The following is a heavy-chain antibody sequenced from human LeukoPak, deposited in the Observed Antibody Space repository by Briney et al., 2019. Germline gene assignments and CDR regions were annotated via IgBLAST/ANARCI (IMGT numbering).Heavy chain of an antibody. CDR2: IYYTGPT. J-gene: IGHJ3*02. V-gene: IGHV4-39*07. CDR3: ARDNLEAGINDAFDI. D-gene: IGHD6-13*01. CDR1: GVSISTSRYY. Sequence: SETLPLTCTVSGVSISTSRYYWGWIRQPPGKGLEWIGNIYYTGPTYYNASLESRVTISLDTSKNQFFLKLNSVTAADTAVYYCARDNLEAGINDAFDIWGQGTMVTVSS.